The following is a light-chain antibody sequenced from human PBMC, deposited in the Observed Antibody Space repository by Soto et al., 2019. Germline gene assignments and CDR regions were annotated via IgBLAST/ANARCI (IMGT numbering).Light chain of an antibody. J-gene: IGKJ5*01. Sequence: EIVMTQSPATLSVSPGERATLSCRASQSVSSNLAWYQQTPGQAPRLLIYGASTRATGIPARFSGSGSGTEFTLTISSLQSEDFAVYYCQQYNNWPRRTFGQGTRLEIK. CDR3: QQYNNWPRRT. CDR1: QSVSSN. V-gene: IGKV3-15*01. CDR2: GAS.